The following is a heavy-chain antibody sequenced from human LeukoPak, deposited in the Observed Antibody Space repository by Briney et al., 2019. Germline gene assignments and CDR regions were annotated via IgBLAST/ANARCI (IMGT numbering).Heavy chain of an antibody. V-gene: IGHV5-51*01. CDR1: GYSFTSYW. Sequence: GESLKISCQGYGYSFTSYWIAWVRQVPGKGLEWMGIIYPVDSDTRYSPSFQRQVSTSADKSISTAYLQWSSLKASDTAMYYCAKSYDSTGRFDYWGQGTLVTVSS. CDR3: AKSYDSTGRFDY. CDR2: IYPVDSDT. D-gene: IGHD3-22*01. J-gene: IGHJ4*02.